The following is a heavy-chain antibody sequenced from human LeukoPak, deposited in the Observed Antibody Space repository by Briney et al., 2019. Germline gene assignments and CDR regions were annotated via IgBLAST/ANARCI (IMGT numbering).Heavy chain of an antibody. Sequence: GGSLRLSCAASGFSFSSYWMHWVRQTPGKGLVWVSLINSDGTTTFYADSVKGRFTISRDNARNTLYLQMSSLRAEDTAVYYCASTEYVASHFDQWGQGTLVTVSS. J-gene: IGHJ4*02. D-gene: IGHD5-12*01. CDR3: ASTEYVASHFDQ. V-gene: IGHV3-74*01. CDR2: INSDGTTT. CDR1: GFSFSSYW.